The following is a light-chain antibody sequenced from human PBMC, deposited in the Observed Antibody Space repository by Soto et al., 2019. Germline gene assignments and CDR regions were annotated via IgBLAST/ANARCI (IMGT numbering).Light chain of an antibody. J-gene: IGKJ1*01. Sequence: EILLMQSPGTLSLSPGESAILSCRASQSIKKNYLAWFQQKPGQAPRLLIYGASNRATGIPDRFRGSGSGTDFTLAISRLEPGDFAVYYCQQYGGLPRTFGQGTKVDIK. CDR1: QSIKKNY. V-gene: IGKV3-20*01. CDR3: QQYGGLPRT. CDR2: GAS.